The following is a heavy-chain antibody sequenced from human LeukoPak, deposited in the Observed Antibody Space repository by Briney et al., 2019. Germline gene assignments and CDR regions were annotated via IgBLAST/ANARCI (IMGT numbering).Heavy chain of an antibody. J-gene: IGHJ4*02. Sequence: GGSLRLSCAASGFTFSSYSMNWVRQAPGKGLEWVSSISSSSSYVYYADSVKGRFTISRDNAKNSLYLQMNSLRAEDTAVYYCARHLGYCSGGSCVLDYWGQGTLVTVSS. CDR1: GFTFSSYS. CDR2: ISSSSSYV. V-gene: IGHV3-21*01. CDR3: ARHLGYCSGGSCVLDY. D-gene: IGHD2-15*01.